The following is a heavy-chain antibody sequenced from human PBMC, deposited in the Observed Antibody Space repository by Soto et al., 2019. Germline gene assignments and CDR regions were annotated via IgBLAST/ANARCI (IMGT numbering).Heavy chain of an antibody. J-gene: IGHJ6*02. CDR1: GGTFSSYA. V-gene: IGHV1-69*12. Sequence: QVQLVQSGAEVKKPGSSVKVSCKASGGTFSSYAISWVRQAPGQGLEWMGGIIPIFGTANYAQTFQGRVTITAGEYTSTADMELRSLRSEDTAVYYCATQGLPNYYSDGMNVWGQGTTVTVSS. CDR2: IIPIFGTA. CDR3: ATQGLPNYYSDGMNV. D-gene: IGHD5-18*01.